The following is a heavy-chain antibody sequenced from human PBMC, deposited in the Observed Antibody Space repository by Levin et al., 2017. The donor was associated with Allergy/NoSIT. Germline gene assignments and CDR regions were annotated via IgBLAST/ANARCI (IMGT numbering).Heavy chain of an antibody. V-gene: IGHV3-66*01. CDR3: ARSERYCSSSINCKGVGAFDI. CDR2: IYSGGNT. D-gene: IGHD2-2*01. CDR1: ELTVSSNF. Sequence: PGGSLRLSCAASELTVSSNFMTWVRQAPGKGLECVSIIYSGGNTYYADSVKGRFTISRDNSKNTLYLQMNSLRAEDTAVYYCARSERYCSSSINCKGVGAFDIWGQGTMVTVSP. J-gene: IGHJ3*02.